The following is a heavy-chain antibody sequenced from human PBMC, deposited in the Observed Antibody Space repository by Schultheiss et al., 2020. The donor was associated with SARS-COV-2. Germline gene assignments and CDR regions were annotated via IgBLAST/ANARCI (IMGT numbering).Heavy chain of an antibody. V-gene: IGHV3-30-3*01. D-gene: IGHD2-15*01. CDR3: ARDPVDVQGGYFDL. J-gene: IGHJ2*01. CDR2: ISYDGSNK. Sequence: GESLKISCAASGFTFSSYAMHWVRQAPGKGLEWVAVISYDGSNKYYADSVKGRFTISRDNSKNTLYLQMNSLRAEDTAVYYCARDPVDVQGGYFDLWGRGTLVTVSS. CDR1: GFTFSSYA.